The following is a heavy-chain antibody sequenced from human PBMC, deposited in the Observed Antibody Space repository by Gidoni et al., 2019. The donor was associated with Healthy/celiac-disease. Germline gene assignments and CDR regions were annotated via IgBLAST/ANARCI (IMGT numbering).Heavy chain of an antibody. CDR1: GFTFSDYY. CDR3: ARKYSSSWYPSFDY. J-gene: IGHJ4*02. D-gene: IGHD6-13*01. V-gene: IGHV3-11*06. CDR2: ISSSSSYT. Sequence: QVQLVESGGGLVKPGGSLSLSCAASGFTFSDYYMSWIRQAPGKGLEWVSYISSSSSYTNYADSVKGRFTISRDNAKNSLYLQMNSLRAEDTAVYYCARKYSSSWYPSFDYWGQGTLVTVSS.